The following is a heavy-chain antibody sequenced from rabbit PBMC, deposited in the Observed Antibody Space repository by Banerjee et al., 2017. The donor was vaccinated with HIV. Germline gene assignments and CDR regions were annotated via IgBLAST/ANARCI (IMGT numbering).Heavy chain of an antibody. Sequence: QSLEESGGDLVKPGASLTLTCTASGFSFSSYTMSWVRQAPGKGLEWIACIYAGSSGSTYYASWAKGRFTISKTSSTTVTLQMTTLTAADTATYFCARGAYGSVWGQGTLVTVS. J-gene: IGHJ3*01. D-gene: IGHD5-1*01. V-gene: IGHV1S40*01. CDR2: IYAGSSGST. CDR3: ARGAYGSV. CDR1: GFSFSSYT.